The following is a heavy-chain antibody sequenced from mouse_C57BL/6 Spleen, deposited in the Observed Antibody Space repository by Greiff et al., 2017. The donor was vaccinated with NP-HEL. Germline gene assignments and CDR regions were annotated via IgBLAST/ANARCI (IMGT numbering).Heavy chain of an antibody. Sequence: QVQLKESGAELARPGASVKMSCKASGYTFTSYTMHWVKQRPGQGLEWIGYINPSSGYTKYNQKFKDKATLTADKSSSTAYMQLSSLTSEDSAVYYCARDPTTVVEDYWGQGTTLTVSS. D-gene: IGHD1-1*01. CDR3: ARDPTTVVEDY. V-gene: IGHV1-4*01. J-gene: IGHJ2*01. CDR1: GYTFTSYT. CDR2: INPSSGYT.